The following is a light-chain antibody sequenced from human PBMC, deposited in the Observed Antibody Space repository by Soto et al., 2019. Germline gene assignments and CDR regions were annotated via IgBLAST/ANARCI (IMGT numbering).Light chain of an antibody. CDR2: EVT. CDR3: CSHEDNNDYV. Sequence: QSVLTQPPSASGSLGQSVTISCTGTSSDVGAYNYVSWYQQHPGKAPKLMIYEVTRRPSGVPDRFSGSKSGNTASLNVSGLQAEEEAEYYCCSHEDNNDYVFGTGSKVT. J-gene: IGLJ1*01. CDR1: SSDVGAYNY. V-gene: IGLV2-8*01.